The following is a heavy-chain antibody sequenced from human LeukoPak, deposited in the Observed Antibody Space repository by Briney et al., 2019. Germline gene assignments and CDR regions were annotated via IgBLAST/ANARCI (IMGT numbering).Heavy chain of an antibody. CDR2: IYHSGST. CDR3: ARLMDWFDP. J-gene: IGHJ5*02. CDR1: GYSISSGYY. Sequence: SETLSLTCAVSGYSISSGYYWGWIRQPPGKGLEWIGSIYHSGSTYYNPSLKSRVIISVDTSKNQFSLKLSSVTAADTAVYYCARLMDWFDPWGQGTLVTVSS. V-gene: IGHV4-38-2*01. D-gene: IGHD2-2*03.